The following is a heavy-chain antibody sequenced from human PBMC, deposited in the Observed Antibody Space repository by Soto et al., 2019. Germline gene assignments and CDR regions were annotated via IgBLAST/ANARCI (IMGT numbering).Heavy chain of an antibody. J-gene: IGHJ4*02. CDR1: GFAFSSHW. D-gene: IGHD3-9*01. CDR3: ARILYYDILTGGDY. CDR2: INSDGSST. Sequence: EVQLVESGGGLVQPGGSLRLSCEASGFAFSSHWMHWVRQAPGKGLVWVSRINSDGSSTSYADSVKGRFTISRDNAKNTLYLQMNSLRAEDTAFYYCARILYYDILTGGDYWGQGTLVTVSS. V-gene: IGHV3-74*01.